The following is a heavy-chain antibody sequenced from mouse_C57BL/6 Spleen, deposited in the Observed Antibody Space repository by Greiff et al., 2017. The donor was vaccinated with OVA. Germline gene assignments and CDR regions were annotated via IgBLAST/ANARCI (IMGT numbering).Heavy chain of an antibody. J-gene: IGHJ3*01. CDR2: IYPGSGNT. CDR1: GYSFTSYY. CDR3: ARGEKNSSWFAY. Sequence: QVQLQQSGPELVKPGASVKISCKASGYSFTSYYIHWVKQRPGQGLEWIGWIYPGSGNTKYNEKFKGKATLTADTSSSTAYMQLSSLTSEDSAVYYCARGEKNSSWFAYWGQGTLVTVSA. V-gene: IGHV1-66*01.